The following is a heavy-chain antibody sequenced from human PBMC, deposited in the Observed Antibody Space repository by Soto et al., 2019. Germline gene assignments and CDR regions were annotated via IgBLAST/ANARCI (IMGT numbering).Heavy chain of an antibody. CDR1: GGSFSGYY. CDR3: VREPRLLIWFGELQD. J-gene: IGHJ1*01. Sequence: PSETLSLTCAVYGGSFSGYYWSWIRQPPGKGLEWIGEINHNGSTNYNPSLKSRVTISVDTSKNQFSLKLSSVSAADTAMYFCVREPRLLIWFGELQDWGRGTLVTVSS. V-gene: IGHV4-34*01. CDR2: INHNGST. D-gene: IGHD3-10*01.